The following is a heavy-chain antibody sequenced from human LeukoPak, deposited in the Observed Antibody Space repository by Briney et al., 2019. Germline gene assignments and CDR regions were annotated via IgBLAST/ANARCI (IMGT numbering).Heavy chain of an antibody. CDR3: AKVPLIAAPKHFDY. D-gene: IGHD6-13*01. Sequence: GGSLRLSCAASGFTFDDYTMHWVRQAPGKGLEWVSLISWDGGSTYYADSVKGRFTISRDNSKNTLYLQMNSLRAEDTAVYYCAKVPLIAAPKHFDYWGQGTLVTVSS. CDR1: GFTFDDYT. J-gene: IGHJ4*02. V-gene: IGHV3-43*01. CDR2: ISWDGGST.